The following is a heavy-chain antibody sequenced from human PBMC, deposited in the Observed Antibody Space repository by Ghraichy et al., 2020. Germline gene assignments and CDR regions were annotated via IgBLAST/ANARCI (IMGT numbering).Heavy chain of an antibody. J-gene: IGHJ4*02. CDR1: GFTFSSYE. CDR2: ISSSGSNM. V-gene: IGHV3-48*03. CDR3: ARLRSGGFDY. Sequence: GGSLRLSCAASGFTFSSYEMNWVRQAPGKGLEWVSYISSSGSNMNYADSVKGRFTISRDNAKNSLYLQMNSLRAEDTAVYYCARLRSGGFDYWGQGTLVTVSS. D-gene: IGHD3-3*01.